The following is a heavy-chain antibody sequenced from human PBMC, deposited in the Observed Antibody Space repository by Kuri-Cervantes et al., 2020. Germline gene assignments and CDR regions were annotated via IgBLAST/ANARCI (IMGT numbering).Heavy chain of an antibody. CDR1: GYTFTGYY. CDR3: ARGGNVDTAIGAV. CDR2: INPSSGGT. J-gene: IGHJ4*02. Sequence: ASVKVSCKASGYTFTGYYMHWVRQAPGQGLEWMGWINPSSGGTNYAQKFQGRVTITTDESTSTAYMELSSLRSDDTAVYYRARGGNVDTAIGAVWGQGTLVTVSS. V-gene: IGHV1-2*02. D-gene: IGHD5-18*01.